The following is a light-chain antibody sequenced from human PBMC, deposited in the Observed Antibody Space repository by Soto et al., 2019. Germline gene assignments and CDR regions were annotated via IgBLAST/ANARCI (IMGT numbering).Light chain of an antibody. J-gene: IGLJ3*02. CDR3: ETWDRNTPV. V-gene: IGLV4-60*03. CDR1: SGRTAYI. CDR2: VEDSGTY. Sequence: QLVLTQPSSASASLGSSVNLTCSLTSGRTAYIIAWHQQRPGRAPRYLMKVEDSGTYKKVTGVPDRFSGSNSGADRYLTISNLQSDDEADYYCETWDRNTPVFGGGTKVTVL.